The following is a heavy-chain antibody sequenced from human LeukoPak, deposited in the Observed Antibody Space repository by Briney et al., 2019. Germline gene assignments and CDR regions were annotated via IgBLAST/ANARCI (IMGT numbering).Heavy chain of an antibody. CDR1: GGSFSGYY. CDR2: INHSGST. J-gene: IGHJ4*02. D-gene: IGHD3-22*01. CDR3: ARGGYDSSGYYLYFDY. Sequence: SETLSLTCAVYGGSFSGYYWSWIRQPPGKGLEWIGEINHSGSTNYNPSLKSRVTISVDTSKNQFSLKLSSVTAAGTAVYYCARGGYDSSGYYLYFDYWGQGTLVTVSS. V-gene: IGHV4-34*01.